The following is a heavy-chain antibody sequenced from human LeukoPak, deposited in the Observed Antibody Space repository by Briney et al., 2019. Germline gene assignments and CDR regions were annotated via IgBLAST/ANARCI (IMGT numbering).Heavy chain of an antibody. Sequence: GGSLRLSCAASGFTFSSYAMSWVRHAPGEGLEWVAAISDSGGATYYADSVKGLFTISRDNSKNTVYLQMNSLAAEDTAVYYCAKELRSHTGWPFDYWGQGTLVTVSS. CDR2: ISDSGGAT. V-gene: IGHV3-23*01. D-gene: IGHD5-12*01. J-gene: IGHJ4*02. CDR3: AKELRSHTGWPFDY. CDR1: GFTFSSYA.